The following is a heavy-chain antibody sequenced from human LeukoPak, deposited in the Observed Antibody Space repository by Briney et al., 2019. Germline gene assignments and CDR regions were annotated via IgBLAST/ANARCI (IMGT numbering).Heavy chain of an antibody. CDR2: ISASGGTT. J-gene: IGHJ4*02. D-gene: IGHD3-3*02. CDR3: AKSPDVALVNFDY. V-gene: IGHV3-23*01. CDR1: GFTFSSYA. Sequence: GGSLRLSCAASGFTFSSYAITWVRQAPGKGLEWVSTISASGGTTYYADSVKGRFTISRDNSKDTLHLRMNSLRAEDTAVYYCAKSPDVALVNFDYWGQGSLVTVSS.